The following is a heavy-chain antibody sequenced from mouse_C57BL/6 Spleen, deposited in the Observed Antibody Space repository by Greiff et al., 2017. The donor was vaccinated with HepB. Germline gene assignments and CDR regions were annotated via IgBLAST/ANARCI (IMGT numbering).Heavy chain of an antibody. Sequence: VQGVESGAELARPGASVKLSCKASGYTFTSYGISWVKQRTGQGLEWIGEIYPRSGNTYYNEKFKGKATLTADKSSSTAYMELRSLTSEDSAVYFCARRITTVVAPYAMDYWGQGTSVTVSS. CDR2: IYPRSGNT. J-gene: IGHJ4*01. CDR3: ARRITTVVAPYAMDY. CDR1: GYTFTSYG. V-gene: IGHV1-81*01. D-gene: IGHD1-1*01.